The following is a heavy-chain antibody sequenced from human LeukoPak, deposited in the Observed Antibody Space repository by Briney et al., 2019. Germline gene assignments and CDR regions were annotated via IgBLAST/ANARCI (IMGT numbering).Heavy chain of an antibody. J-gene: IGHJ4*02. V-gene: IGHV3-43*02. CDR2: ISGDGGRT. CDR1: GFTFDNYA. CDR3: AKDRGWYDY. D-gene: IGHD2-15*01. Sequence: GGSLRLSCAASGFTFDNYAMHWARQPPGKGLEWVSLISGDGGRTYYAASVRGRFTISKANSKNSLYLQMNSMRTEDTALYHCAKDRGWYDYWGQGTLVTVSS.